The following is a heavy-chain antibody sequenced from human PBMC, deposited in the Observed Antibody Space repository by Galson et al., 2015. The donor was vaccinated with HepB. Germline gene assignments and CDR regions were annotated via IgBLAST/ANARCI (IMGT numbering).Heavy chain of an antibody. J-gene: IGHJ3*02. CDR1: GYTFTGCY. CDR2: INPNSGGT. CDR3: ASHWGSGFTFDM. V-gene: IGHV1-2*02. Sequence: SVKVSCKASGYTFTGCYMHWVRQAPGQGFEWMGWINPNSGGTNYAQKFQGRVTMTRDTSISTAYMELSRLTFDDTAVYYCASHWGSGFTFDMWGQGTMVTVSS. D-gene: IGHD7-27*01.